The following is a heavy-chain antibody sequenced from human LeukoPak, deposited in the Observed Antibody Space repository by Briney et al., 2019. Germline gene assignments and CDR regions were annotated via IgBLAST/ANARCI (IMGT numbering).Heavy chain of an antibody. CDR1: GYTFTGYY. D-gene: IGHD4-23*01. V-gene: IGHV1-2*06. CDR3: ARLRGYGGNSNAAFDI. J-gene: IGHJ3*02. CDR2: INPNSGGT. Sequence: GASVKVSCKASGYTFTGYYMHWVRQAPGQGLEWMGRINPNSGGTNYAQKFQGRVTMTRDTSISTAYMELSRLRSDDTAVYYCARLRGYGGNSNAAFDIWGQGTMVTVSS.